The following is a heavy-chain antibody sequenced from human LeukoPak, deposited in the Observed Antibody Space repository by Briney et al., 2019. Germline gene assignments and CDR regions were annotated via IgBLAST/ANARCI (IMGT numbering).Heavy chain of an antibody. V-gene: IGHV1-2*06. CDR3: ARGGNNWNSFDY. CDR1: GGTFSSYA. D-gene: IGHD1-7*01. J-gene: IGHJ4*02. CDR2: INPNSGGT. Sequence: EASVKVSCTASGGTFSSYAISWVRQAPGQGLEWMGRINPNSGGTNYAQKFQGRVTMTRDTSISTAYMELSSLRPEDTAVYYCARGGNNWNSFDYWGQGTLVTVSS.